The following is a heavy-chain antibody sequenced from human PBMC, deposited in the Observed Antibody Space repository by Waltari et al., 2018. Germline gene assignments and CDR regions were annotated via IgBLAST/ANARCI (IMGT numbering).Heavy chain of an antibody. Sequence: EVQLVESGGGLVQPGGPLRLSCAASGFTFSTYAMPLVRQAPGKELEYVSGISRNGGDTYYANSVKGRFTISRDNSKNSLYLLMGSLRAEDMAVYYCAREHGGTGGFDYWGQGTLVTVSS. CDR1: GFTFSTYA. D-gene: IGHD7-27*01. V-gene: IGHV3-64*01. CDR3: AREHGGTGGFDY. J-gene: IGHJ4*02. CDR2: ISRNGGDT.